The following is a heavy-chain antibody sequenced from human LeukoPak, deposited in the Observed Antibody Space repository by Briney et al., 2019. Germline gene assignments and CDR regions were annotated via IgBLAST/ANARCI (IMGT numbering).Heavy chain of an antibody. CDR3: ARDCSGGSCYGAFDI. CDR2: IYDSGST. CDR1: GGSVSSGRYY. D-gene: IGHD2-15*01. Sequence: PSETLSLTCTGSGGSVSSGRYYWSWIRQPPGKGLEWIGYIYDSGSTYYNPSLKSRITISVDTSENRFSLKLSSVTATDTAVYYCARDCSGGSCYGAFDIWGQGTMVTVSS. V-gene: IGHV4-30-4*01. J-gene: IGHJ3*02.